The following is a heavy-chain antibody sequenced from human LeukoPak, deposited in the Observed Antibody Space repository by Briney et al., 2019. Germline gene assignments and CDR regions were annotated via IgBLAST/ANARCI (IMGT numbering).Heavy chain of an antibody. D-gene: IGHD5-12*01. CDR3: TRGYSGYGNFDC. Sequence: GGSLRLSCAASGFTFSSSWMSWVRQAPGKGLESVANIKEDGSEKYYVDSVKGRFTISRDHSKNTLCLQMNSLRAEDTAVYYCTRGYSGYGNFDCWGQGTLVTVSS. V-gene: IGHV3-7*04. CDR2: IKEDGSEK. J-gene: IGHJ4*02. CDR1: GFTFSSSW.